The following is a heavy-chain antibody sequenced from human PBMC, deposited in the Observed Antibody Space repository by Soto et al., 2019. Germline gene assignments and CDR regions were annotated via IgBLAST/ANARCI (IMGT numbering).Heavy chain of an antibody. CDR3: ARVAGISSPVGDNYYYMDV. V-gene: IGHV1-46*03. Sequence: ASVKVSCKASGYTFTNHYMNWVRQAPGQGLEWMGIINPSGGSTSYAQKFKGRVIMTSDTSTSTVYMDLSSLRSEDTAVYYCARVAGISSPVGDNYYYMDVWGKGTTVTVSS. D-gene: IGHD2-21*02. CDR2: INPSGGST. J-gene: IGHJ6*03. CDR1: GYTFTNHY.